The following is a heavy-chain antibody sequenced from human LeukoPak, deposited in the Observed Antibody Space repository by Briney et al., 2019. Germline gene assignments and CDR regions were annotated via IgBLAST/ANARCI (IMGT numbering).Heavy chain of an antibody. CDR3: ASGTYYIYYFDY. V-gene: IGHV4-61*02. CDR1: GGSISSGSYY. Sequence: KPSETLSLTCTVSGGSISSGSYYWSWIRQPAGKGLEWIGRIYTSGSTNYNPSLKSRVTISVDTSKNQFSLKLSSVTAADTAMYYCASGTYYIYYFDYWGQGTLVTVSS. J-gene: IGHJ4*02. CDR2: IYTSGST. D-gene: IGHD1-26*01.